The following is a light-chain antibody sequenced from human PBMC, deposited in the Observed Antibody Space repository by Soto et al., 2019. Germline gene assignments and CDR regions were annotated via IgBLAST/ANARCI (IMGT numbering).Light chain of an antibody. J-gene: IGKJ1*01. CDR2: GSS. CDR1: QSVDSSF. Sequence: DIVLTQSPGSLSLSPGERATLSCRASQSVDSSFFAWYQQKPGQAPRLLFYGSSKRATGTTDRFSGSGSGTDFTLTITRLDPEDVAVYYCQQYVSSVTFGQGTKVEIK. CDR3: QQYVSSVT. V-gene: IGKV3-20*01.